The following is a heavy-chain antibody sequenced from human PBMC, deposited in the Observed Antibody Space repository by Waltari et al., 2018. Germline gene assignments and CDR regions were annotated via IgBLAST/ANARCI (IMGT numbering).Heavy chain of an antibody. V-gene: IGHV4-4*02. CDR3: ARDRGRGLYLDT. J-gene: IGHJ4*02. D-gene: IGHD1-1*01. CDR1: GDSMSTSDY. CDR2: VRGDGKT. Sequence: QLQLQESGPGLVKPSGTLSLICAVSGDSMSTSDYWSWVRQPPGKGLEWIGQVRGDGKTNCNPSCASRVTMSLDTSTYHFALKLTSATAADTALYYCARDRGRGLYLDTWGQGTLVTVSP.